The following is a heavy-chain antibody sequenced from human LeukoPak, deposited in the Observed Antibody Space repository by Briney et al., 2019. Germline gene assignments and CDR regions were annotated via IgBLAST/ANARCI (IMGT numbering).Heavy chain of an antibody. V-gene: IGHV4-59*01. Sequence: ASETLSLTCTVSGGSISSYCWSWIRQPPGKGLEWIGYIYYSGSTNYNPSLKSRVAISVDTSKNQFSLKLSSVTAADTAVYYCARGTGIVGATALFDYWGQGTLVTVSS. CDR3: ARGTGIVGATALFDY. CDR2: IYYSGST. D-gene: IGHD1-26*01. J-gene: IGHJ4*02. CDR1: GGSISSYC.